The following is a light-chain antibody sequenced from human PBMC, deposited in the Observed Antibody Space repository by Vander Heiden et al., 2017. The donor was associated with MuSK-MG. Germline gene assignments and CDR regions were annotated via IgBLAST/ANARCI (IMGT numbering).Light chain of an antibody. J-gene: IGLJ1*01. CDR2: HVT. CDR3: CSYTDTLYV. CDR1: SSHVGGYNY. V-gene: IGLV2-11*01. Sequence: SALPPPRSVSGSPGPSVTIACTGPSSHVGGYNYLSWYQQHPDKAPKLIIYHVTKRPSGVPDRFAGSKSDNTASLTISGLQAEDEADYYCCSYTDTLYVFGTWTKVTVL.